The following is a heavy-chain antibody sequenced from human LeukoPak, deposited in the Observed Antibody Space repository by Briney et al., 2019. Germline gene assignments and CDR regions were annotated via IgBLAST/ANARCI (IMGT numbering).Heavy chain of an antibody. Sequence: PSETLSLTCTVSGGSISSYYWSWIRQPAGKGLEWIGRIYTSGITNYNPSLKSRVTMSVDTSKHQFSLKLSSVTAADTAVYYCARGAFFVVVPAASSALDGDNWFDPWGQGTLVTVSS. CDR2: IYTSGIT. J-gene: IGHJ5*02. V-gene: IGHV4-4*07. D-gene: IGHD2-2*01. CDR3: ARGAFFVVVPAASSALDGDNWFDP. CDR1: GGSISSYY.